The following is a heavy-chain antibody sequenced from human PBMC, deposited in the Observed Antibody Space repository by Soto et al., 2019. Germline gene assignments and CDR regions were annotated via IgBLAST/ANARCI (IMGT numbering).Heavy chain of an antibody. CDR3: ARDGHIVVVPTSLGALDG. CDR1: GGSISSNRW. CDR2: IYHSVIT. Sequence: PSETLCLTCAVYGGSISSNRWWSWVRQPPGKGLEWIGEIYHSVITNYNPSLKSRVTIPLDQSKNHFSLKLTSVTAADSAVYYCARDGHIVVVPTSLGALDGRGQRATVTVSS. V-gene: IGHV4-4*02. J-gene: IGHJ6*02. D-gene: IGHD2-2*01.